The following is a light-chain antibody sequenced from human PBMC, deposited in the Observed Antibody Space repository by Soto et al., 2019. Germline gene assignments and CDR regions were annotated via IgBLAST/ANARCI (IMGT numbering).Light chain of an antibody. CDR2: GAS. CDR1: QSVSSNY. V-gene: IGKV3-20*01. Sequence: EIVLTQSPGTLSLSPGERATLSCRASQSVSSNYLAWYQQKPGQAPRLLIYGASSRATGIPDRFSGSGSGKDFHLTISRLEPEDFAVYYCQQYGGSSGTFGQGTKVEIK. CDR3: QQYGGSSGT. J-gene: IGKJ1*01.